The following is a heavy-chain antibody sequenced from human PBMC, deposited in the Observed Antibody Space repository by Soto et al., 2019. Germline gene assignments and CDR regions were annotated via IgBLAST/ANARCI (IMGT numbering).Heavy chain of an antibody. D-gene: IGHD3-22*01. CDR2: IYSSGGT. J-gene: IGHJ4*02. CDR3: VSDDGALAITH. V-gene: IGHV4-31*03. Sequence: QVQLQESGPGLLRPSETLSLTCTVSGASITSGGHYWSWIRQYPGKGLEWIAYIYSSGGTYFNPSLKSRVTISADTSKNQFSLKLSSVSAADTAVYYCVSDDGALAITHWGQGTLVTVSS. CDR1: GASITSGGHY.